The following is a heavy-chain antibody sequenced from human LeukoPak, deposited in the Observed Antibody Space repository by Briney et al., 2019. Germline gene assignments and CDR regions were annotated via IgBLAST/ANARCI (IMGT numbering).Heavy chain of an antibody. D-gene: IGHD2-15*01. Sequence: ASVKVSCKVSGYTLTELSMHWVRQAPGKGLEWMRGFDPEDGETIYAQKFQGRVTMTEDTSTDTAYMELSSLRSEDTAVYYCATERRGVVVVAATQKGYYYGMDVWGQGTTVTVSS. CDR1: GYTLTELS. CDR2: FDPEDGET. CDR3: ATERRGVVVVAATQKGYYYGMDV. J-gene: IGHJ6*02. V-gene: IGHV1-24*01.